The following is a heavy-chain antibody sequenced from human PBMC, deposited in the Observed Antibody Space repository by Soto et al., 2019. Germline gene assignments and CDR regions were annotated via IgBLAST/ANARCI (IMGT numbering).Heavy chain of an antibody. V-gene: IGHV1-69*01. CDR3: ASCEVRGNPKFYYGMDV. CDR1: GGTFSSYA. CDR2: IIPIFGTG. D-gene: IGHD3-10*01. J-gene: IGHJ6*02. Sequence: QVQLVQSGAEVKKPGSSVKVSCKASGGTFSSYAISWVRQAPGQGLECMGGIIPIFGTGNYAQKFQGRVTITADESTSTAYMELSSLISEDTDVYYCASCEVRGNPKFYYGMDVWGQGTTVTVSS.